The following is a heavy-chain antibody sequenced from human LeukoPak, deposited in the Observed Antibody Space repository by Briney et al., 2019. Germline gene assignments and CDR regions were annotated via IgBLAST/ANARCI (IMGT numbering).Heavy chain of an antibody. D-gene: IGHD1-26*01. V-gene: IGHV1-18*01. CDR2: ITTYNGDT. CDR1: GYSFTTKT. Sequence: ASVKVSCKASGYSFTTKTIHWVRQAPGQGLEWMGCITTYNGDTNYAQKFQGRVTMTTDTSTSTAYMELRSLRSDDTAMYYCARGRYSGSYTLFDYWGQGILVTVSS. CDR3: ARGRYSGSYTLFDY. J-gene: IGHJ4*02.